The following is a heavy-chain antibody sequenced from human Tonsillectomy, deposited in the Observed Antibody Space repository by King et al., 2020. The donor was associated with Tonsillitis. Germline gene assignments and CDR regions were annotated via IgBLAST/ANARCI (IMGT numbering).Heavy chain of an antibody. J-gene: IGHJ4*02. CDR2: VYYRGDS. Sequence: QLQESGPGLVKPSQTLSLTCTVSGGSISSGGYYWTWIRQLPGKGLEWIGYVYYRGDSYYNPSLKSRTTILVDTSKNQFSLKLSSVTAADTAVYYCARETISYHNMVDYWGEGILVAVST. V-gene: IGHV4-31*03. CDR1: GGSISSGGYY. CDR3: ARETISYHNMVDY. D-gene: IGHD5-24*01.